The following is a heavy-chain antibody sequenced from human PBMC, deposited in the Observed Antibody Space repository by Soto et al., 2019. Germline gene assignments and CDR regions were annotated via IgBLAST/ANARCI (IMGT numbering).Heavy chain of an antibody. CDR3: AKSVYNWNDGFFDY. CDR1: SFTFSTYA. V-gene: IGHV3-23*01. Sequence: GGSLRLSCAASSFTFSTYAMTWARQVPGTGLEWVSSISGSGATTFYAASVRGRFTISRDNSKNTLYLQMSSLRAEDTAVYYCAKSVYNWNDGFFDYWGQGTLVTVSS. J-gene: IGHJ4*02. D-gene: IGHD1-1*01. CDR2: ISGSGATT.